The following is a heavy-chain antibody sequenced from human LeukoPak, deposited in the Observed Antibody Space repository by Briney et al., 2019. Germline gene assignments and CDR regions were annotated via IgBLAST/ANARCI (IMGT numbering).Heavy chain of an antibody. CDR2: INPNSGGT. J-gene: IGHJ4*02. D-gene: IGHD1-7*01. V-gene: IGHV1-2*02. Sequence: ASVKVSCKASGYTFTGYYMHWVRQAPGQGPEWMGWINPNSGGTNYAQKFQGRVTMTRDTSISTAYMELSRLRSDDTAVYYCARAYNWNLLVDYWGQGTLVTVSS. CDR3: ARAYNWNLLVDY. CDR1: GYTFTGYY.